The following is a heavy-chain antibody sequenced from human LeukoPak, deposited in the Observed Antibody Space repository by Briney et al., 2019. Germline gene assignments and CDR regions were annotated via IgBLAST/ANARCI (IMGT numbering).Heavy chain of an antibody. V-gene: IGHV3-33*01. J-gene: IGHJ4*02. CDR3: VRASGSFDY. Sequence: EWVAVIWSDGSNKYYADSVKGRFTISRDNSKKTLYLQMNSLRVEDTAVYYCVRASGSFDYWGQGTLVTVSS. CDR2: IWSDGSNK. D-gene: IGHD3-10*01.